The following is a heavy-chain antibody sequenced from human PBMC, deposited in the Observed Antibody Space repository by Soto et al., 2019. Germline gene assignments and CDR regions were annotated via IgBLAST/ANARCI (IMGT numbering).Heavy chain of an antibody. V-gene: IGHV4-34*01. CDR3: ARVRGQSGTTHY. CDR2: INHSGST. J-gene: IGHJ4*02. D-gene: IGHD1-7*01. Sequence: SETLSLTCAVYGGSFSGYYWSWIRQPPGKGLEWIGEINHSGSTNYNPSLKSRVTISVDTSKNQFPLKLSSVTAADTAVYYCARVRGQSGTTHYWGQGTLVTVSS. CDR1: GGSFSGYY.